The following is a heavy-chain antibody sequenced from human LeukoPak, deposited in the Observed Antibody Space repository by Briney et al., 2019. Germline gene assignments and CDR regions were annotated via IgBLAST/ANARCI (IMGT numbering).Heavy chain of an antibody. CDR2: ISGDGVST. J-gene: IGHJ4*02. V-gene: IGHV3-43*02. Sequence: GGSLRLSCVASGLPIADFAMHWVRQAPGKGLEWVSLISGDGVSTFYADSVKGRFSISRDNSKDSLYLEMNSLRTEDAAMYYCAKESGKFDYWGQGTLVAVSS. CDR1: GLPIADFA. CDR3: AKESGKFDY.